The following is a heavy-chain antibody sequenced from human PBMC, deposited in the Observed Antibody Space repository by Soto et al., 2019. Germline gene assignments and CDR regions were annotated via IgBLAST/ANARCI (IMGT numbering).Heavy chain of an antibody. J-gene: IGHJ4*02. CDR2: ISPDGRTT. Sequence: LRLSCAASGFSFSHYWMHWVRQAPGKGLVWVSRISPDGRTTTYAESVKGRFTISRDNAKSTLYLQMNSLTVEDGAVYYCADSWLPTSYWGPGTLVTVSS. V-gene: IGHV3-74*01. D-gene: IGHD3-10*01. CDR1: GFSFSHYW. CDR3: ADSWLPTSY.